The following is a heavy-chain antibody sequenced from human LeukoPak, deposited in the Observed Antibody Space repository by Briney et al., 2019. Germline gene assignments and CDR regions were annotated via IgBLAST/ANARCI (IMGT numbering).Heavy chain of an antibody. CDR1: GYTFTSYG. V-gene: IGHV1-18*01. CDR2: ISAYNGNT. CDR3: ARNQVDTAMALIDY. Sequence: GAPVKVSCKASGYTFTSYGISWVRQAPGQGLEWMGWISAYNGNTNYAQKLQGRVTMTTDTSTSTAYMELRSLRSDDTAVYYCARNQVDTAMALIDYWGQGTLVTVSS. D-gene: IGHD5-18*01. J-gene: IGHJ4*02.